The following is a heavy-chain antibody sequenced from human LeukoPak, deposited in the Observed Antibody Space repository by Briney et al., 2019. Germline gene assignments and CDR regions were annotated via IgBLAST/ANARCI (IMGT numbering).Heavy chain of an antibody. CDR1: GGSISSSSYY. J-gene: IGHJ4*02. CDR3: VIGYNYEQY. CDR2: IYYSGST. Sequence: SETLSLTCTVSGGSISSSSYYWGWIRQPPGKGLEWIGSIYYSGSTYYNPSLKSRVTISVDTSKNQFSLKLSSVTAADTAVYYCVIGYNYEQYWGQGTLVTVSS. V-gene: IGHV4-39*01. D-gene: IGHD5-24*01.